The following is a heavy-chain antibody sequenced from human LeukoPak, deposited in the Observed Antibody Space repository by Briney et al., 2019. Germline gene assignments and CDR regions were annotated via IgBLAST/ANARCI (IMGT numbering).Heavy chain of an antibody. CDR2: ISAYHGDT. J-gene: IGHJ4*02. CDR3: ARDPSNTSGRNVYFDF. Sequence: ASVRVSCKASGFTFRNYGISWVRQAPGQGLEWMGWISAYHGDTKFAQKLQGRVTMTTYTPTSPVYMELRDLRSDDTAVYFCARDPSNTSGRNVYFDFWGQGTVVTVSS. CDR1: GFTFRNYG. V-gene: IGHV1-18*04. D-gene: IGHD6-19*01.